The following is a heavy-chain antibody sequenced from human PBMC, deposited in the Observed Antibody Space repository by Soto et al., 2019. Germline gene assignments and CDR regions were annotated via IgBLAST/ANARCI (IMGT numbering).Heavy chain of an antibody. CDR3: ARSGYSGLQNAFDI. D-gene: IGHD5-12*01. CDR1: GFTFSSYA. J-gene: IGHJ3*02. CDR2: ISYDGSNK. Sequence: QVQLVESGGGVVQPGRSLRLSCAASGFTFSSYAMHWVRQAPGKGLEWVAVISYDGSNKYYADSVKGRFTISRDNSKITLYLQMNSLRAEDTAVYYCARSGYSGLQNAFDIWGQGTMVTVSS. V-gene: IGHV3-30-3*01.